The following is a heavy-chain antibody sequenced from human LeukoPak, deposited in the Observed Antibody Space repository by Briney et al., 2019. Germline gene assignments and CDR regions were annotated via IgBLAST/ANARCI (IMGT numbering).Heavy chain of an antibody. CDR1: GFMFSGSP. Sequence: PGGSLRLSCAASGFMFSGSPMHWVRQASGKGLGWVGHIRTKANNYATIYAASVKGRFTISRDDSKNTAYLQMNSLKTEDTAVYYCARPSQYGSGTDYYFDSWGQGTLVTVSS. CDR3: ARPSQYGSGTDYYFDS. J-gene: IGHJ4*02. CDR2: IRTKANNYAT. D-gene: IGHD3-10*01. V-gene: IGHV3-73*01.